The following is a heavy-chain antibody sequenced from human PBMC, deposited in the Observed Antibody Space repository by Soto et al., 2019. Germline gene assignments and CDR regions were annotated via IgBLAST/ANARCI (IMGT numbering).Heavy chain of an antibody. Sequence: SQTLSLTCAISGDSVSSNSAAWNWIRQSPSRGLEWLGRTSYRSKWYNDYAVSVKSRITINPDTSKNQFSLQLNSVTPEDTAVYYCARDRSIELGYCISTSCFNDAFYTWCQGTMVPVS. J-gene: IGHJ3*02. CDR3: ARDRSIELGYCISTSCFNDAFYT. D-gene: IGHD2-2*01. CDR2: TSYRSKWYN. CDR1: GDSVSSNSAA. V-gene: IGHV6-1*01.